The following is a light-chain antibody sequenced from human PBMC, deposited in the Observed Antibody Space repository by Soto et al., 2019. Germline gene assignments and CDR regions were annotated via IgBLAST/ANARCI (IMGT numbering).Light chain of an antibody. CDR3: RAYAGSNNFV. V-gene: IGLV2-8*01. CDR1: SSDVGDNY. Sequence: QFALTQPPSAFGSPGQSVTISCTGTSSDVGDNYVSWYQQHLGKAPKLIIYEVSQRPSGVPDRFSGSKSGNTASLTVSGLQTEDEADYYCRAYAGSNNFVFGSGTKVTV. CDR2: EVS. J-gene: IGLJ1*01.